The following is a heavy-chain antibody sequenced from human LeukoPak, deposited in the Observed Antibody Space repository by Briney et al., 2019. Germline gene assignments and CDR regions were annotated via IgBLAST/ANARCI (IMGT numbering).Heavy chain of an antibody. Sequence: PSETLSLTCAVSGGSISSGGYSWSWIRQPPGKGLEWIGYIYHSGSTYYNPSLKSRVTISVDRSKNQFSLKLSSVTAADTAVYYCARVGSSADAFDICGQGTMVTVSS. V-gene: IGHV4-30-2*01. CDR2: IYHSGST. CDR3: ARVGSSADAFDI. J-gene: IGHJ3*02. D-gene: IGHD6-19*01. CDR1: GGSISSGGYS.